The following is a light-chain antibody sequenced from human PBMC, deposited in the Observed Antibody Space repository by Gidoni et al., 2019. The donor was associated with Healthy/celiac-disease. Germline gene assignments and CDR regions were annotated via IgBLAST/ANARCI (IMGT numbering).Light chain of an antibody. Sequence: QSALTQPASVSRCPGPSITISCTGTSSDVGGYNYVSWYQQHPGKAPKLMIYDVSNRPSGVSNRFSGSKSGNTAYLTISGLQAEDEADYYCSSYTSSSTWVFGGGTKLTVL. CDR2: DVS. CDR1: SSDVGGYNY. CDR3: SSYTSSSTWV. V-gene: IGLV2-14*01. J-gene: IGLJ3*02.